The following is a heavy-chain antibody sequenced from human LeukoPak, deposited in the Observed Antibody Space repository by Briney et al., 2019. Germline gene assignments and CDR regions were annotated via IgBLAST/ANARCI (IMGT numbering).Heavy chain of an antibody. CDR2: IIPILGIA. CDR3: ARLSLEMATMDY. D-gene: IGHD5-24*01. J-gene: IGHJ4*02. Sequence: ASVKVSCKASGGTFSSYVISWVRQAPGQGLEWMGRIIPILGIANYAQKFQGRVTITADKSTSTAYMELSSLRSEDTAVYYCARLSLEMATMDYWGQGTLVTVSS. CDR1: GGTFSSYV. V-gene: IGHV1-69*04.